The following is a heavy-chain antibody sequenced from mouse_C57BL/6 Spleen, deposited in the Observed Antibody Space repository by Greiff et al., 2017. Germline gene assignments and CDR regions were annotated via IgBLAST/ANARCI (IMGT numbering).Heavy chain of an antibody. CDR2: IYPGDGDT. D-gene: IGHD1-1*01. CDR3: ARSTTVVATPFAY. CDR1: GYAFSSYW. Sequence: QVQLQQSGAELVKPGASVKISCKASGYAFSSYWMNWVKQRPGKGLEWIGQIYPGDGDTNYNGKFKGKATLTADKSSSTAYMQLSSLTSEDSAVYFCARSTTVVATPFAYCCQGTLVTVSA. J-gene: IGHJ3*01. V-gene: IGHV1-80*01.